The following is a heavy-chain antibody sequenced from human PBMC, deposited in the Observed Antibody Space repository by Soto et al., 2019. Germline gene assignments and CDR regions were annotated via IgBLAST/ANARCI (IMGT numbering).Heavy chain of an antibody. D-gene: IGHD6-13*01. J-gene: IGHJ6*02. CDR3: AKDHRRRSSWYGEYYGMDG. Sequence: EVQLLESGGGLVQPGGSLRLSCAASGFTFSSYAMSWVRQAPGKGLEWVSAISGSGGSTYYADSVKGRFTISRDNSKNTLYLQMNSLRAEDTAVYYCAKDHRRRSSWYGEYYGMDGWGQGTTVTVSS. CDR1: GFTFSSYA. V-gene: IGHV3-23*01. CDR2: ISGSGGST.